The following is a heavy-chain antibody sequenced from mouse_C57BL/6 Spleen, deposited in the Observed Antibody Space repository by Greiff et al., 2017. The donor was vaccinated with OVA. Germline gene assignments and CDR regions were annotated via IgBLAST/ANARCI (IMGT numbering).Heavy chain of an antibody. J-gene: IGHJ2*01. V-gene: IGHV3-6*01. CDR2: ISYDGSN. D-gene: IGHD2-4*01. CDR3: AREYDYVTGYFDY. CDR1: GYSITSGYY. Sequence: EVQLQESGPGLVKPSQSLSLTCSVTGYSITSGYYWNWIRQFPGKKLEWMGYISYDGSNNYNPSLKNRISITRDTSKNQFFLKLNSVTTEDTATYYCAREYDYVTGYFDYWGQGTTLTVSS.